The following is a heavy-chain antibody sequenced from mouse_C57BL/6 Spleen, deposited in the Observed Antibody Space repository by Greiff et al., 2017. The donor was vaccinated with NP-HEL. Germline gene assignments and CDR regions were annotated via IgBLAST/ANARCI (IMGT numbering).Heavy chain of an antibody. V-gene: IGHV1-81*01. Sequence: QLQQSGAELARPGASVKLSCKASGYTFTSYGISWVKQRTGQGLEWIGEIYPRSGNTYYNEKFKGKATLTADKSSSTAYMELRSLTSEDSAVYFCARSFITTVVARYFDYWGQGTTLTVSS. J-gene: IGHJ2*01. CDR2: IYPRSGNT. CDR3: ARSFITTVVARYFDY. D-gene: IGHD1-1*01. CDR1: GYTFTSYG.